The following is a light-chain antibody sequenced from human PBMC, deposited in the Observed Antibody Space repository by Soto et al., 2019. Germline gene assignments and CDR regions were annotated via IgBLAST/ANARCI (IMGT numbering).Light chain of an antibody. J-gene: IGKJ4*01. CDR2: DAS. Sequence: FVLTQSPGTLSLSPGERATLSCRASQTVGNNYLAWYQQKPGQAPRLLIYDASSRATGIPDRFSGGGSGTDFTLTISRLEPEDFAVYYCQQFSSYPLTFGGGTKVDIK. CDR3: QQFSSYPLT. CDR1: QTVGNNY. V-gene: IGKV3-20*01.